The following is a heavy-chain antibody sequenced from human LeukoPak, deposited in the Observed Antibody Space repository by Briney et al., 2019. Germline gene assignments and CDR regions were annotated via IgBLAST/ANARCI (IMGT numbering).Heavy chain of an antibody. V-gene: IGHV1-2*02. CDR2: INPNSGGT. Sequence: ASVKVSCKASGYTFTSYGISWVRQAPGQGLEWMGWINPNSGGTNYAQKFQGRVTMTRDTSISTAYMELSRLRSDDTAVYYCARLGVSGQWLVDYWGQGTLVTVSS. J-gene: IGHJ4*02. CDR3: ARLGVSGQWLVDY. D-gene: IGHD6-19*01. CDR1: GYTFTSYG.